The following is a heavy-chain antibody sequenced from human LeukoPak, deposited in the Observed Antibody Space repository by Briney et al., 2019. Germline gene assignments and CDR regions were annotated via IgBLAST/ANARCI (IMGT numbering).Heavy chain of an antibody. D-gene: IGHD3-10*01. CDR1: GFNVTNFA. J-gene: IGHJ3*02. V-gene: IGHV3-30*04. CDR2: ILYSADNT. Sequence: GGSLRLSCAASGFNVTNFAMHWVRQAPGKGLEWVTLILYSADNTYYADPVKGRFTFSRDKSKNTLYLQMNSLRPDDSAVYYCARDRRSSGDVVDAFDIWGQGTMVTVSS. CDR3: ARDRRSSGDVVDAFDI.